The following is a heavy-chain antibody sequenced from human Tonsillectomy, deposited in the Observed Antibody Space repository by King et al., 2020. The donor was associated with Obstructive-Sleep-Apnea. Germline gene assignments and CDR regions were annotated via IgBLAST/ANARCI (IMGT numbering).Heavy chain of an antibody. CDR1: GDSMNSYY. Sequence: QLQESGPGLVKPSETLSLTCTVSGDSMNSYYWSWIRQPPGMGLGWIGFIYYSGSTNYNPSLKSRVTISVDTSKNHFSLKLSSVIAADTAVYYCARHRWGYCSSTSCQNWFDPWGQGTRVIVSS. CDR3: ARHRWGYCSSTSCQNWFDP. D-gene: IGHD2-2*01. J-gene: IGHJ5*02. CDR2: IYYSGST. V-gene: IGHV4-59*08.